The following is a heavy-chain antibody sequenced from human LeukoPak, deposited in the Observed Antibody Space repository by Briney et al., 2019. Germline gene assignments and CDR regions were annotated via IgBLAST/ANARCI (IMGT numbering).Heavy chain of an antibody. CDR3: AREKVGATFNWFDP. J-gene: IGHJ5*02. V-gene: IGHV4-4*02. CDR1: GGSISSSNW. Sequence: SGTLSLTCAVSGGSISSSNWWSWVRQPPGKGLEWIGEIYHSGSTNYNPSLKSRVTISVDKSKNQFSLKLSSVTAADTAAYYCAREKVGATFNWFDPWGQGTLVTVSS. D-gene: IGHD1-26*01. CDR2: IYHSGST.